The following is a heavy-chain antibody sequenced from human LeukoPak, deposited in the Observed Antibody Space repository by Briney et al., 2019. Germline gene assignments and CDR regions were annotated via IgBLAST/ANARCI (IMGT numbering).Heavy chain of an antibody. CDR3: ARLYSSGWKYYFDY. Sequence: PSETLSLTCTVSGGSISSYYWSWIRQPPGKGLEWIGYIYYSGSTNYNPSLKSRVTISVDTSKNQFSLKLSSVTAADTAVYYCARLYSSGWKYYFDYWGQGTLVTVSS. CDR2: IYYSGST. J-gene: IGHJ4*02. CDR1: GGSISSYY. V-gene: IGHV4-59*01. D-gene: IGHD6-19*01.